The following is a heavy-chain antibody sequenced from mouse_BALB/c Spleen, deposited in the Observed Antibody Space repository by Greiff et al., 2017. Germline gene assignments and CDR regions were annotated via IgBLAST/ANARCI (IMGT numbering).Heavy chain of an antibody. Sequence: EVKLVESGGGLVKPGGSLKLSCAASGFTFSSYAMTWVRQTPEKRLEWVASISSGGSTYYPDSVKGRFTISRDNARNILYLQMSSLRSEDTAMYYCARHGDGNWYFDVWGAGTTVTVSS. V-gene: IGHV5-6-5*01. CDR3: ARHGDGNWYFDV. CDR2: ISSGGST. CDR1: GFTFSSYA. J-gene: IGHJ1*01. D-gene: IGHD2-1*01.